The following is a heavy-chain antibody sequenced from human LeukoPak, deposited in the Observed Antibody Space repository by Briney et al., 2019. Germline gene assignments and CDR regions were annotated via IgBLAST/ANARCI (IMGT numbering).Heavy chain of an antibody. D-gene: IGHD5-18*01. CDR1: GFTFGDHA. V-gene: IGHV3-49*04. Sequence: GGSLRLSCTVSGFTFGDHAMSWVRQAPGKGLEWVGFIRSKTYGGTTEYAASVKGRFIIPRDDSTSIASLQMNSLKTEDTAVYYCTRGPIQLWLYHGMDVWGQGTTVTVSS. CDR2: IRSKTYGGTT. CDR3: TRGPIQLWLYHGMDV. J-gene: IGHJ6*02.